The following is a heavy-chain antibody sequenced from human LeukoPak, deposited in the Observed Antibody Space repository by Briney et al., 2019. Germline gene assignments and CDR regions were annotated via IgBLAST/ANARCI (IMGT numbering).Heavy chain of an antibody. CDR2: MYSNGNA. V-gene: IGHV3-66*02. J-gene: IGHJ4*02. D-gene: IGHD5-24*01. CDR3: AKGGIGRDGFNYYAS. Sequence: GGSLRLSCVASGFTVSGSYMSWVRQAPGKGLEWVSVMYSNGNAYYADSVRGRFTFSRDTSENKLFLQMNSLTPEDTAIYYCAKGGIGRDGFNYYASWGQGTLVSVSS. CDR1: GFTVSGSY.